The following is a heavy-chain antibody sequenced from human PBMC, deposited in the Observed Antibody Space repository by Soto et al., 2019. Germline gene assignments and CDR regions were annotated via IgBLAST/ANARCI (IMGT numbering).Heavy chain of an antibody. CDR2: INHSGST. J-gene: IGHJ4*02. Sequence: QVQLQQWGAGLLKPSETLSLTCAVYGGSFSGYYWSWIRQPPGKGLEWSGEINHSGSTNYNPSLKGRVTISVDTSKNQFSLKLSSVTAADTAVYYCAREYGDYGVIDYWGQGTLVTFSS. D-gene: IGHD4-17*01. CDR1: GGSFSGYY. CDR3: AREYGDYGVIDY. V-gene: IGHV4-34*01.